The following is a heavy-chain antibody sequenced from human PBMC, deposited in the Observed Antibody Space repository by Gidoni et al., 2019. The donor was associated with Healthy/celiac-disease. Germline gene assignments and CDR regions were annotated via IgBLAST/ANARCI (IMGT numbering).Heavy chain of an antibody. J-gene: IGHJ4*02. D-gene: IGHD3-22*01. V-gene: IGHV3-73*01. Sequence: EVQMVESGGGLVQPGGSLKHPCPDSSFTSTGSAMHWVGQASGKGLEWVGRIRSKANSYATAYAASVKGRFTISRDDSKNTAYLQMNSLKTEDTAVYYCTRHEYYYDSSPEDYWGQGTLVTVSS. CDR1: SFTSTGSA. CDR2: IRSKANSYAT. CDR3: TRHEYYYDSSPEDY.